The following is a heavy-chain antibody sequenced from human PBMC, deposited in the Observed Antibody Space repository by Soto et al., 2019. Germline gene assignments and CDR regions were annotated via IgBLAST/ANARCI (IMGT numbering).Heavy chain of an antibody. Sequence: QVQLQESGPGLVKPSQTLSLTCTVSGGSISSGDYYWSWIRQPPGKGLEWIGYIYYSGSTYYNPSLKSRVTISVDTSKNQFSLKLSSVTAADTAVYYCAREGGHDYGDSYYYYGMDVWGQGTTVTVSS. V-gene: IGHV4-30-4*01. CDR2: IYYSGST. CDR3: AREGGHDYGDSYYYYGMDV. D-gene: IGHD4-17*01. CDR1: GGSISSGDYY. J-gene: IGHJ6*02.